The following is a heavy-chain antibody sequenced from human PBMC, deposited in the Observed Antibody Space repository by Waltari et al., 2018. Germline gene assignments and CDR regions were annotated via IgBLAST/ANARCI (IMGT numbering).Heavy chain of an antibody. CDR1: GYSITSGYY. CDR3: ARAPMSGAATGTFDF. V-gene: IGHV4-38-2*02. CDR2: IYHSGNT. D-gene: IGHD6-13*01. J-gene: IGHJ4*02. Sequence: QVQLQESGPGLVKPSETLSLTCTVSGYSITSGYYWGCIRQPPGKGLEWIGSIYHSGNTYYNPSPKGRLTISVDTSKNQFSRRLSSVTAADTAVYYCARAPMSGAATGTFDFWGLGSLVTVSP.